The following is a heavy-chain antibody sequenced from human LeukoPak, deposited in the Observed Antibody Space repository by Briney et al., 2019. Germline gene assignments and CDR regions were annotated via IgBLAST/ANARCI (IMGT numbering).Heavy chain of an antibody. Sequence: GGSLRLSCAASEFTFSNYYMHWVRQAPGKGRVWVSHISPAGTTKTYADSMEGRFTISRDNAKNTLYLQLNSLRVEDTAMYYCTRGCSDVACPADYWGQGTLVTVSS. CDR1: EFTFSNYY. CDR2: ISPAGTTK. D-gene: IGHD6-19*01. V-gene: IGHV3-74*03. J-gene: IGHJ4*02. CDR3: TRGCSDVACPADY.